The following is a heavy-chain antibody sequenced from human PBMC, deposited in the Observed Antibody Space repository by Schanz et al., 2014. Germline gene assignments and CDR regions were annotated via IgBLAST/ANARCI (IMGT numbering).Heavy chain of an antibody. CDR2: ISSDFSY. CDR1: GFTFSSYT. Sequence: DVQLVESGGGVVKPGGSLRLSCAASGFTFSSYTLTWVRQAPGKGLEWVASISSDFSYNADSVRGRFTISRDTAKNSLYLQMKSLRAEDTAMYFCVGSPLRWSDFDYWGRGTLLTVSS. J-gene: IGHJ4*02. D-gene: IGHD4-17*01. CDR3: VGSPLRWSDFDY. V-gene: IGHV3-21*01.